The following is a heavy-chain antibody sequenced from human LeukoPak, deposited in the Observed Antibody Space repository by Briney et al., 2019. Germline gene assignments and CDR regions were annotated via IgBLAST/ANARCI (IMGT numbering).Heavy chain of an antibody. Sequence: GESLKISCKGSGFSFTSYWIGWVRQMPEKGLEWMGFIYPGDSDIRYSPSFQGQVTKSADKSISTAYLQWSSLKASDTAIYYCARYTSDPFYFDYWGQGTLVTVSS. D-gene: IGHD3-22*01. J-gene: IGHJ4*02. CDR2: IYPGDSDI. CDR3: ARYTSDPFYFDY. CDR1: GFSFTSYW. V-gene: IGHV5-51*01.